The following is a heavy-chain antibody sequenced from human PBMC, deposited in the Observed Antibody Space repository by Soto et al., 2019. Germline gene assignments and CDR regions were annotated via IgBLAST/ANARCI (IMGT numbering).Heavy chain of an antibody. V-gene: IGHV3-74*01. D-gene: IGHD6-13*01. CDR1: GFTFSSYW. CDR3: ARISSSLKAYYYYYYMDV. Sequence: GGSLRLSCAASGFTFSSYWMHWVRQAPGKGLVWVSRINSDGSSTSYADSVKGRFTISRDNAKNTLYLQMNSLRAEDTAVYYCARISSSLKAYYYYYYMDVWGKGTTVTVSS. CDR2: INSDGSST. J-gene: IGHJ6*03.